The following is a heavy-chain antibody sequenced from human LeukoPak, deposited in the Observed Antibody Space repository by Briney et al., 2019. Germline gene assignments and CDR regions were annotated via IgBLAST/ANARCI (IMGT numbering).Heavy chain of an antibody. CDR2: IYYSGST. CDR1: GGSISSSSYY. CDR3: ARLSPWVRGVYYGMDV. Sequence: SETPSLTCTVSGGSISSSSYYWGWLRQPPGKGLEWIGSIYYSGSTYYNPSLKSRVTISVDTSKNQFSLKLSSVTAADTAVYYCARLSPWVRGVYYGMDVWGQGTTVTVSS. V-gene: IGHV4-39*07. J-gene: IGHJ6*02. D-gene: IGHD3-10*01.